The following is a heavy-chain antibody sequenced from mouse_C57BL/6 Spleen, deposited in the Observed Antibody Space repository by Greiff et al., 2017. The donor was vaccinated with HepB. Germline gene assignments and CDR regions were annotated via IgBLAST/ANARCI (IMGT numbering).Heavy chain of an antibody. J-gene: IGHJ1*03. V-gene: IGHV6-6*01. Sequence: EVKLMESGGGLVQPGGSMKLSCAASGFTFSDAWMDWVRQSPEKGLEWVAEIRNKANNHATYYAESVKVRFTISRDDSKSSVYLQMNSLRAEDTGIYYCTRPVITTAAWYFDVWGTGTTVTVSS. CDR2: IRNKANNHAT. CDR3: TRPVITTAAWYFDV. D-gene: IGHD1-1*01. CDR1: GFTFSDAW.